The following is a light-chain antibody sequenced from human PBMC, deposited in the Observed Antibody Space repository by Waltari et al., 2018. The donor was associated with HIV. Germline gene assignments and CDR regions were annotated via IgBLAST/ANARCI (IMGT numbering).Light chain of an antibody. CDR1: SNDLGRYDL. J-gene: IGLJ7*01. V-gene: IGLV2-23*02. CDR2: DVT. CDR3: CSYAGQPKAAPSVTV. Sequence: QSALTQPASVSGSPGQSLTISCTGTSNDLGRYDLISWYQHQPGRAPKLIIYDVTKWPSGVSHRLSGSMSGATSSRTISGLQAEDEADYYCCSYAGQPKAAPSVTVF.